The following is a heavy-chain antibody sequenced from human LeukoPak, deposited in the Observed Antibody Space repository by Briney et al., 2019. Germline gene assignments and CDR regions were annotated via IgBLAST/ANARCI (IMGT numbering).Heavy chain of an antibody. D-gene: IGHD1-26*01. CDR2: IKQDGSER. Sequence: GGSLRLSCTVSGFTFSTYWMSWVRQAPGKGLEWVANIKQDGSERYYVDSVKGRFTISRDNSKSSVYLQMSSLRAEDTAVYYCAKRAYSDTYYAAFDMWGQGTVVTVSS. CDR3: AKRAYSDTYYAAFDM. CDR1: GFTFSTYW. V-gene: IGHV3-7*03. J-gene: IGHJ3*02.